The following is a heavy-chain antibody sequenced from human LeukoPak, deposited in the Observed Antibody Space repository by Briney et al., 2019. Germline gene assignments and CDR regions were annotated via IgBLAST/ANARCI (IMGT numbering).Heavy chain of an antibody. V-gene: IGHV3-48*01. CDR1: GFTFSNYN. J-gene: IGHJ4*02. D-gene: IGHD5-18*01. CDR3: ARDGDTAMGLAYFFDY. CDR2: ISSSSTSI. Sequence: GGSLRLSCAASGFTFSNYNMHWVRQAPGKGLEWVSYISSSSTSITYADSVKGRFTISRDKAQNSLYLQMNSLRAEDTAVYYCARDGDTAMGLAYFFDYWGQGTLVTVSS.